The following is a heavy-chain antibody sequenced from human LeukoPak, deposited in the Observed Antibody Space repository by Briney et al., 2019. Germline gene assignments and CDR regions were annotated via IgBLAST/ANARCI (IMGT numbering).Heavy chain of an antibody. CDR3: ARSTYSSGWYLQYFDY. CDR1: GFTFSDYY. CDR2: ISSSGSTI. V-gene: IGHV3-11*01. D-gene: IGHD6-19*01. Sequence: AGGSLRLSCAASGFTFSDYYMSWIRQAPGKGLEWVSYISSSGSTIYYADSVKGRFTISRDNAKNSLYLQMNSLRAEDTAVYYCARSTYSSGWYLQYFDYWGQGTLVTVSS. J-gene: IGHJ4*02.